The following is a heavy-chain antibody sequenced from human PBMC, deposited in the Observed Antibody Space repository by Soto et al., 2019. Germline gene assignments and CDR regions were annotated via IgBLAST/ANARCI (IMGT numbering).Heavy chain of an antibody. Sequence: EVQLVESGGGLVQPGGSLKLSCAVSGFTFSGSAMHWVRQASGKGLEWVGRIRSKSNSYATAYAASVKGRFTISRDDSKNTAYLQMNSLNTEDTAVYYCTRGYGEYVRDYWGQGTLVTVSS. CDR3: TRGYGEYVRDY. CDR2: IRSKSNSYAT. J-gene: IGHJ4*02. D-gene: IGHD5-18*01. CDR1: GFTFSGSA. V-gene: IGHV3-73*01.